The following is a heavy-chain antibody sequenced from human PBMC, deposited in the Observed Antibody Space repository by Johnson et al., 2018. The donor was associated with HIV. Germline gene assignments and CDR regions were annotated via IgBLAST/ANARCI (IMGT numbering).Heavy chain of an antibody. CDR1: RFTFSNHH. CDR3: ARVRSSGPWVNDAFDI. CDR2: INHDGSDK. J-gene: IGHJ3*02. V-gene: IGHV3-7*01. D-gene: IGHD4-17*01. Sequence: VQLVESGGGVVQPGRSLRLSCAASRFTFSNHHMTWVRQAPGKGLEWVANINHDGSDKYYVDSVKGRFTISRDNAQNSLYLQMNSLRAEDTAVYYCARVRSSGPWVNDAFDIWGQGTMVTVSS.